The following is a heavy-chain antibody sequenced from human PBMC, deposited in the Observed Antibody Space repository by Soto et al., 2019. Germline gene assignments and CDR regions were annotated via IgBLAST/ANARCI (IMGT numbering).Heavy chain of an antibody. V-gene: IGHV4-31*03. CDR3: ARSPATVTTLSFVDY. Sequence: TLSLTCTVSGGSISSGGYYWSWIRQHPGKGLEWIGYIYYSGSTYYNPSLKSRVTISVDTSKNQFSLKLSSVTAADTAVYYCARSPATVTTLSFVDYWGQGTLVTVSS. CDR2: IYYSGST. D-gene: IGHD4-17*01. J-gene: IGHJ4*02. CDR1: GGSISSGGYY.